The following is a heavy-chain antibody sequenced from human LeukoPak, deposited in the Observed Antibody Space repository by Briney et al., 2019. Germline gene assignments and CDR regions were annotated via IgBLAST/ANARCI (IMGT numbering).Heavy chain of an antibody. CDR1: GYSINSGFY. CDR2: IYHSGST. J-gene: IGHJ4*02. V-gene: IGHV4-38-2*02. Sequence: SETLSLTCTVSGYSINSGFYWGWIRQPPGKGLEWIGSIYHSGSTHYKSSLKSRVTISVDTSKNQLSLKLTSVTAADTAVYYCAREGLGTPFEFWGQGILVTVSS. D-gene: IGHD7-27*01. CDR3: AREGLGTPFEF.